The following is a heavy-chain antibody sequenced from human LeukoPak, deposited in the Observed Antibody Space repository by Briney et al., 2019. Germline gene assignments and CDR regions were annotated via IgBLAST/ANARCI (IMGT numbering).Heavy chain of an antibody. CDR2: INYSGTT. Sequence: SETLSLTCTGSSGSFSSSSYFCGGIRQSPGMGLEWIATINYSGTTYYNPSLKSRVTTSVDTSRNQFSLKLTSVTAADTAVYYCARLRGGVQLWGDWGQGALVTVSS. D-gene: IGHD3-10*01. V-gene: IGHV4-39*01. CDR1: SGSFSSSSYF. J-gene: IGHJ4*01. CDR3: ARLRGGVQLWGD.